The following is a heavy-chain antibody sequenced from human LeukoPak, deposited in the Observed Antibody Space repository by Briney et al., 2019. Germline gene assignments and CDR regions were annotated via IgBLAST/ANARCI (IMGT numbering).Heavy chain of an antibody. J-gene: IGHJ4*02. V-gene: IGHV3-15*01. CDR1: GFTFSDAW. Sequence: PGGSLRLSCAAPGFTFSDAWMSWVRQAPGKGLEWVGHIKSKTDGGTTDYPAPVKDRFTISRDDSRNTLYLQMNSLKTEDTAVYYCVTEFYGSYNFWGRGILVTVSS. D-gene: IGHD1-26*01. CDR3: VTEFYGSYNF. CDR2: IKSKTDGGTT.